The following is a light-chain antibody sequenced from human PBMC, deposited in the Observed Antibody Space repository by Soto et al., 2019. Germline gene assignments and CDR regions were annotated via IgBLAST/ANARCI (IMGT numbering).Light chain of an antibody. CDR1: QGIAKY. CDR2: HAS. J-gene: IGKJ4*01. V-gene: IGKV1-33*01. Sequence: DTQMTQSPSSLSASVGDRVTITCQASQGIAKYLHWYQQKPGKAPKLLIYHASNLQTGVPSRFSGSGSGTDFTFTMSSLQPQDIATYYCQQSDNLPLTFGGGTKVQI. CDR3: QQSDNLPLT.